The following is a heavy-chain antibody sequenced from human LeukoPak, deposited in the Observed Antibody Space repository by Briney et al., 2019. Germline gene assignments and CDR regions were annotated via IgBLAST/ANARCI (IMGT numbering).Heavy chain of an antibody. CDR2: ISSSSSYI. CDR3: ARGGDYDILTGYLYYFDY. J-gene: IGHJ4*02. CDR1: GFTFSSYS. D-gene: IGHD3-9*01. Sequence: GGSLRLSCAASGFTFSSYSMNWVRQAPGKGLEWVSSISSSSSYIYYADSVKGRFTISRDNAKNSLYLQMNSLRAEDTAVYYCARGGDYDILTGYLYYFDYWGQGTLVTVSS. V-gene: IGHV3-21*01.